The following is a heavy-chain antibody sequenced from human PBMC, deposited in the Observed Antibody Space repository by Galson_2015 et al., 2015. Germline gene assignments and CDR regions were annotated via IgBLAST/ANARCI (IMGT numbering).Heavy chain of an antibody. CDR2: IYPGDSDT. D-gene: IGHD4-17*01. CDR1: GYSFPNYW. Sequence: QSGAEVKKPGESLKISCTASGYSFPNYWIAWVRQMPGKGLECMGRIYPGDSDTRYSPSFQGQVTISADKSIRTAYLQWSSLEASDTAIYYCSRQAGDGDYGDFWGQGTLVTVSS. V-gene: IGHV5-51*01. CDR3: SRQAGDGDYGDF. J-gene: IGHJ4*02.